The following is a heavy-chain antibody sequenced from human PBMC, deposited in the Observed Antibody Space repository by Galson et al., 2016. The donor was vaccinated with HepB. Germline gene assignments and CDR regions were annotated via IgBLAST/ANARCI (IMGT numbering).Heavy chain of an antibody. CDR2: IKKDGSEI. J-gene: IGHJ2*01. Sequence: LRLSCAASGFSLGNYWMNWARQAPGKGLEWLANIKKDGSEINYVDSVKGRFTISRDNAKNSLFLQMNTLRVEDTAVCYCTREFDLWGRGTQVTVSS. V-gene: IGHV3-7*04. CDR1: GFSLGNYW. CDR3: TREFDL.